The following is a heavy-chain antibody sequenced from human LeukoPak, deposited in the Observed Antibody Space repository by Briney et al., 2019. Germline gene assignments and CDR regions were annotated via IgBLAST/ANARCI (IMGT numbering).Heavy chain of an antibody. V-gene: IGHV4-59*01. Sequence: PSETLSLTCTVSGGSISSYYWSWIRQPPGKGLEWIGYICYSGSTNYNPSLKSRVTISVDTSKNQFSLKLSSVTAADTAVYYCARGGDSSGYPDYWGQGTLVTVSS. CDR1: GGSISSYY. D-gene: IGHD3-22*01. CDR2: ICYSGST. CDR3: ARGGDSSGYPDY. J-gene: IGHJ4*02.